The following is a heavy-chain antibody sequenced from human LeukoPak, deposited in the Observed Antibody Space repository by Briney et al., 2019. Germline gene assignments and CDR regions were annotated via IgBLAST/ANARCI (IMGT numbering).Heavy chain of an antibody. CDR2: IRNKAYGGTT. CDR1: GFSFGDYS. D-gene: IGHD5-18*01. CDR3: ARDWSDTVAWNFDY. V-gene: IGHV3-49*03. Sequence: GGSLRLSCTASGFSFGDYSMSWFRQAPGKGLEWVAIIRNKAYGGTTEYAASVKGRFTISRDDSKSIAYLQMNSLKIEDTAVYWCARDWSDTVAWNFDYWGQGTLVTVSS. J-gene: IGHJ4*02.